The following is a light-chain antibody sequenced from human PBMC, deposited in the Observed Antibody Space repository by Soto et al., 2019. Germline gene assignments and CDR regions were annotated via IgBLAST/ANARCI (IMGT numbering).Light chain of an antibody. CDR3: QQRSNWPPKLT. Sequence: EIVLTQSPATLSLSPGERATLSCRASQSVSSYLAWYQQKPGQAPRLLIYDASNGATGIPARFSGSGSGTDFTLTISSLEPEDFAVHYCQQRSNWPPKLTFGGRTKVEIK. CDR2: DAS. V-gene: IGKV3-11*01. CDR1: QSVSSY. J-gene: IGKJ4*01.